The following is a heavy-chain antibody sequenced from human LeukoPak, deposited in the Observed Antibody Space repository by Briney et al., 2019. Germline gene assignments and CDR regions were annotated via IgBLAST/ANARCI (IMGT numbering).Heavy chain of an antibody. V-gene: IGHV3-9*01. D-gene: IGHD1-26*01. Sequence: GGSLRLSCAASGFTFDDYAMHWVRQAPGKGLEWVSGISWNSGRIGYADSVKGRFTISRDNAKNSLYLQMNSLRAEDTAVYYCARHVGATLLFDYWGQGTLVTVSS. J-gene: IGHJ4*02. CDR3: ARHVGATLLFDY. CDR1: GFTFDDYA. CDR2: ISWNSGRI.